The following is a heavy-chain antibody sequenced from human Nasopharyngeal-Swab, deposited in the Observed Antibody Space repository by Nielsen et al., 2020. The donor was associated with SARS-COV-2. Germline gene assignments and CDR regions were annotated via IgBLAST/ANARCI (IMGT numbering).Heavy chain of an antibody. CDR1: GGSISSSSYY. Sequence: SETLSLTCTVSGGSISSSSYYWGWIRQPPGKGLEWIGSIYYSGSTYYNPSLTSRVTISVDTSKNQFSLKLSSVTAADTAVYYCARRSDWFDPWGQGTLVNVSS. J-gene: IGHJ5*02. CDR3: ARRSDWFDP. CDR2: IYYSGST. V-gene: IGHV4-39*01.